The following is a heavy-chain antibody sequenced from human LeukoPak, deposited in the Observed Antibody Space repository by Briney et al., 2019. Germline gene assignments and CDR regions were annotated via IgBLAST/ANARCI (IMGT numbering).Heavy chain of an antibody. V-gene: IGHV3-23*01. J-gene: IGHJ4*02. D-gene: IGHD3-22*01. CDR2: ISDSGGRI. CDR1: GSSFSRFA. CDR3: AKKTWDSSAWYFFDY. Sequence: GGSLRLSCAASGSSFSRFAMSWVRQAPGKGLEWVSAISDSGGRINYADSVKGRFTISRDNSKNTLYLQMNSLRAEDTAVYYCAKKTWDSSAWYFFDYWGREPWSPSPQ.